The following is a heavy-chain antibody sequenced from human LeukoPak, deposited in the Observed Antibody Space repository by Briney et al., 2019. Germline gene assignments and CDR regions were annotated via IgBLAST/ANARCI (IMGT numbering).Heavy chain of an antibody. D-gene: IGHD2-2*01. CDR3: AKGGCSTTTCLNWFDP. Sequence: GGSLRLSCAASGFTFSSYAMHWVRQAPGKGLEWVSVISGSGGSTYYADSVQGRFTISRDNSKNTLYLQMNSLRAEDTAVYYRAKGGCSTTTCLNWFDPWGQGTLVTVSS. CDR1: GFTFSSYA. J-gene: IGHJ5*02. V-gene: IGHV3-23*01. CDR2: ISGSGGST.